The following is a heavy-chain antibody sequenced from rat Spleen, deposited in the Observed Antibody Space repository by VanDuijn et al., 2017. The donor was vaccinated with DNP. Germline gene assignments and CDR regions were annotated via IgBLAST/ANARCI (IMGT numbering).Heavy chain of an antibody. CDR2: INSAGNT. CDR3: ARDTDYYYDYFDY. Sequence: EVQLQESGPGLVKPSQSLSLTCSVTGYSITSSYRWNWIRKFPGNKLEWMGSINSAGNTNYNPSLRSRISITRDTSKNQFFLQVNSVTTEDTATYYCARDTDYYYDYFDYWGQGVMVTVSS. V-gene: IGHV3-3*01. D-gene: IGHD1-6*01. CDR1: GYSITSSYR. J-gene: IGHJ2*01.